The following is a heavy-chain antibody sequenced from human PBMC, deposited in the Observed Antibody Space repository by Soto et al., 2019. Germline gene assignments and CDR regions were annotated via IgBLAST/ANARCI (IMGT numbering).Heavy chain of an antibody. J-gene: IGHJ6*02. D-gene: IGHD1-26*01. CDR1: GFTFSSYG. CDR2: ISYDGSNK. CDR3: ATSGSSLVPNYYYYGMDV. Sequence: PGGSLRLSCAASGFTFSSYGMHWVRQAPGKGLEWVAVISYDGSNKYYADSVKGRFTISRDNSKNTLYLQMNSLRAEDTAVYYCATSGSSLVPNYYYYGMDVWGQGTTVTVSS. V-gene: IGHV3-30*03.